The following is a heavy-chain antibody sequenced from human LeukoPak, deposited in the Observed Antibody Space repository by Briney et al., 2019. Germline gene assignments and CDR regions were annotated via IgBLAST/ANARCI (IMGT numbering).Heavy chain of an antibody. J-gene: IGHJ4*01. V-gene: IGHV4-59*08. D-gene: IGHD6-6*01. CDR1: GGSTSGYY. CDR3: ARMYTSSSYFES. CDR2: IHYSGST. Sequence: SETLSLTCTVSGGSTSGYYWNWIRQPPGKGLEWIGYIHYSGSTKYNPSLKSRVTISVDTSKNHSSLKLTSVTAADTAVYYCARMYTSSSYFESWGQRWLVTVSS.